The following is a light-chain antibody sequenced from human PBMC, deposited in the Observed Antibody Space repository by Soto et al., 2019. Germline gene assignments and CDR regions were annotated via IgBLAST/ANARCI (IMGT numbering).Light chain of an antibody. CDR2: AAS. J-gene: IGKJ1*01. V-gene: IGKV1-39*01. CDR1: QSIDSY. Sequence: DIQMTQSPSSLSASVGDRVTITCRASQSIDSYLNWYQQKPGKAPKLLIYAASTLQSGVPSRFSGSGSGTDFTLTISALQPEDFTTYYCQQSYRTPRTFGQATKVEIK. CDR3: QQSYRTPRT.